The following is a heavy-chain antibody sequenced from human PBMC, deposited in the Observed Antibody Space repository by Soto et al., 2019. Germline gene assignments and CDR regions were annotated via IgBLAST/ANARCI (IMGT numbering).Heavy chain of an antibody. D-gene: IGHD5-18*01. CDR3: ARHGDTAMVPYYYYYYGMDV. J-gene: IGHJ6*02. Sequence: PGESLKISCKGSGYSFTSYWISWVRQMPGKGLEWMGRIDPSDSYTNYSPSFQGHVTISADKSISTAYLQWSSLKASDTAMYYCARHGDTAMVPYYYYYYGMDVWGQGTTVTVSS. CDR1: GYSFTSYW. CDR2: IDPSDSYT. V-gene: IGHV5-10-1*01.